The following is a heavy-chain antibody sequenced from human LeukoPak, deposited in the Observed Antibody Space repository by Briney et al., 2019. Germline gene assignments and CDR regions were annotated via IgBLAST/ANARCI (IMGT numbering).Heavy chain of an antibody. J-gene: IGHJ6*02. V-gene: IGHV4-34*01. Sequence: SETLSLTCAVYGGSFSGYYWSWIRQPPGKGLEWIGEINHSGSTNYNPSLKSRVTMSVDTSKNQFSLKLSSVTAADTAVYYCARAVGGSYFVLDVWGQGTTVTVSS. CDR1: GGSFSGYY. CDR3: ARAVGGSYFVLDV. D-gene: IGHD6-19*01. CDR2: INHSGST.